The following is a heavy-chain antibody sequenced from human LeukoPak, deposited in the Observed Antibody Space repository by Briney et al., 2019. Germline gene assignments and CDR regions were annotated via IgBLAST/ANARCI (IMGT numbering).Heavy chain of an antibody. CDR3: AELGITMIGGV. D-gene: IGHD3-10*02. J-gene: IGHJ6*04. CDR1: GFTVSSNY. V-gene: IGHV3-66*01. CDR2: IYSGGST. Sequence: GGSLRLSCAASGFTVSSNYMSWVRQAPGKGLEWVSVIYSGGSTYYADSVKGRFTISRDNSKNSLYLQMNSLRAEDTAVYYCAELGITMIGGVWGKGTTVTISS.